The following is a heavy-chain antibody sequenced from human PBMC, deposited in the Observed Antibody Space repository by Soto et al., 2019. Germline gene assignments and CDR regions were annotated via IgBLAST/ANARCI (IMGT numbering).Heavy chain of an antibody. D-gene: IGHD4-17*01. V-gene: IGHV4-4*07. CDR2: FYASGNT. J-gene: IGHJ3*01. CDR1: GGSISGYY. Sequence: QVQLQESGPGLVKPSETLSLTCTVSGGSISGYYWSWIRQPPGKRLEWIRHFYASGNTNKKPSLKIRVTLSVDTSKNQFSLRLNSVTAADTAVDYCARVGTTRATVTTNAFDVWGQGTTVTVSS. CDR3: ARVGTTRATVTTNAFDV.